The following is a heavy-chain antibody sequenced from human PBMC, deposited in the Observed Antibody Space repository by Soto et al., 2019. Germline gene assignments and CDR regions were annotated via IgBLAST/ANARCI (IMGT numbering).Heavy chain of an antibody. CDR3: ARLVVDYGSGLGAFDI. D-gene: IGHD4-17*01. CDR1: GYTFTSYG. V-gene: IGHV1-18*01. J-gene: IGHJ3*02. CDR2: ISAYNGNT. Sequence: ASVKVSCKASGYTFTSYGISWVRQAPGQGLEWMGWISAYNGNTNYAQKLQGRVTMTTDTSTSTAYMELRSLRSDDTAVYYCARLVVDYGSGLGAFDISGRGTMVTVSS.